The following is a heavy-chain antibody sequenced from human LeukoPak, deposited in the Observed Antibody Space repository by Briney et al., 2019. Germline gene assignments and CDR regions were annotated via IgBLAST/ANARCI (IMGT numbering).Heavy chain of an antibody. D-gene: IGHD6-19*01. CDR1: AFTFSGYG. J-gene: IGHJ4*02. CDR3: AKVGHSSGYFDY. Sequence: SGGSLRLSCVGSAFTFSGYGMHWVRQAPGKGLEWVASIWYDGTNKYYGDSMKGRFTISRDNSKNTLYLQMDSLRVEGTAMYYCAKVGHSSGYFDYWGQGTLVTVSS. CDR2: IWYDGTNK. V-gene: IGHV3-33*06.